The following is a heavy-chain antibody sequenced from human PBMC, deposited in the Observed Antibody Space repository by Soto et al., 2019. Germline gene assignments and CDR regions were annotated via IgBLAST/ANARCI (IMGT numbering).Heavy chain of an antibody. CDR2: IKSKTDDETT. CDR1: GFTFNKAW. CDR3: TTDWSPHYDSSGYYLGYYYGMDV. J-gene: IGHJ6*02. D-gene: IGHD3-22*01. Sequence: EVQLVESGGGLVKPGGSLRLSCAASGFTFNKAWMSWVRQAPGKGPEWVGRIKSKTDDETTDYGARVKGRFSISRDDSRDTLYLQMNSLKIEDTAVYYCTTDWSPHYDSSGYYLGYYYGMDVWGQGTTVTVSS. V-gene: IGHV3-15*01.